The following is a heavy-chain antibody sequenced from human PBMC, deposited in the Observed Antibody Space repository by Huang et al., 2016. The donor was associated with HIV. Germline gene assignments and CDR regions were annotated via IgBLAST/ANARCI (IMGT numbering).Heavy chain of an antibody. CDR1: GGSFSGYY. CDR3: ARERMMSWLDDHDAFDI. J-gene: IGHJ3*02. V-gene: IGHV4-34*01. Sequence: QVQLQQWGAGLLKPSETLSLTCAVYGGSFSGYYWSWIRQSPGKGLEWIGEINHSGSTHYTPSLKSRLTRSVDTSKNQFSLKLSSVTAADTAVYYCARERMMSWLDDHDAFDIWGQGTMVTVSS. CDR2: INHSGST. D-gene: IGHD1-1*01.